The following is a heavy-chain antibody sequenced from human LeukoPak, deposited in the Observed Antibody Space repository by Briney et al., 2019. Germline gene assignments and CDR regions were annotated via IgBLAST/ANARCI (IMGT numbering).Heavy chain of an antibody. CDR2: INNSGRT. V-gene: IGHV4-59*01. CDR1: GPIIGYY. D-gene: IGHD3-22*01. Sequence: PSETLSLTCTVSGPIIGYYWTWIRQPPGRGLEWIACINNSGRTKYNPSLQSRVTISLDTSKNHLALQLRSVTAADTAVYYCARLLDYDNSGDPDSFGIWGQGTLVTVSS. J-gene: IGHJ3*02. CDR3: ARLLDYDNSGDPDSFGI.